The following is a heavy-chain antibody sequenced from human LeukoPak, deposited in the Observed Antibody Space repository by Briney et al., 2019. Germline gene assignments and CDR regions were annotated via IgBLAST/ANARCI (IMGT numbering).Heavy chain of an antibody. D-gene: IGHD1-1*01. CDR3: ARGAVGQYGWKGDAFGI. V-gene: IGHV6-1*01. CDR1: GDSVSSKSAA. J-gene: IGHJ3*02. Sequence: SQTLSLTCALSGDSVSSKSAAWSWIRQSPSRGLEWLGRTYYRSKWYDDYAVSVKSRITINPDTSKNQFSLQLISVIPEDTAVYYCARGAVGQYGWKGDAFGIWGQGTMVTVSS. CDR2: TYYRSKWYD.